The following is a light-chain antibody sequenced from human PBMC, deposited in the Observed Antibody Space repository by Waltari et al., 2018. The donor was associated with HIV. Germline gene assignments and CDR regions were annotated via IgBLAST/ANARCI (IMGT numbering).Light chain of an antibody. Sequence: QSVLTQPPSVSAAPGPKVTISCSGSSSNIGNNDISWYQQLPGPAPKLRIYDNNQRPSGIPDRCYGAKSGTSATLGITGLQTGDEADYYCGTWDSSLSAGVFGGGTKLTVL. CDR3: GTWDSSLSAGV. V-gene: IGLV1-51*01. J-gene: IGLJ3*02. CDR1: SSNIGNND. CDR2: DNN.